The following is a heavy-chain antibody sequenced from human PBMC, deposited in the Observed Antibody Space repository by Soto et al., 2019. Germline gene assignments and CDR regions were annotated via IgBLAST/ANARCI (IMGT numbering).Heavy chain of an antibody. CDR1: GFSFSSYG. J-gene: IGHJ4*02. Sequence: QVQLVESGGGVVQPGRSLRLSCAASGFSFSSYGMHWVRQGPGKGLDWVALIYYDGSNKYYVDSVKGRFTISRDNSKNTLYLQMNSLRAEDTAVYYCARDEYPGAYSFGYYFDNWGQGTLVTVSS. CDR3: ARDEYPGAYSFGYYFDN. V-gene: IGHV3-33*01. CDR2: IYYDGSNK. D-gene: IGHD5-18*01.